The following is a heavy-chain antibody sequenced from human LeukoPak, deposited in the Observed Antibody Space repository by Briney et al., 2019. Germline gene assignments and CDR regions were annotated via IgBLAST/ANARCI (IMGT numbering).Heavy chain of an antibody. J-gene: IGHJ4*02. CDR3: ARGYNWNDEFDY. D-gene: IGHD1-1*01. CDR2: INSDGSST. V-gene: IGHV3-74*01. Sequence: PGGSLTLSCAASGFTFSSYWMHWVRQAPGKGLVWVSRINSDGSSTSYADSVKGRFTISRDNDKNTLYLQMNSLRAEDTAVYYCARGYNWNDEFDYWGQGTLVSVSS. CDR1: GFTFSSYW.